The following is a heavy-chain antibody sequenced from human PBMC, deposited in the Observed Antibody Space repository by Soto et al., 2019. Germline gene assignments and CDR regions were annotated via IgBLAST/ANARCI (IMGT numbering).Heavy chain of an antibody. CDR3: ARGSGNYYYYGMDV. CDR2: IYSGGST. Sequence: GGSLRLSCAASGFTVSSNYMSWVRQAPGKGLEWVSVIYSGGSTYYADSVKGRFTISRNNSKNTLYLQMNSLRAEDTAVYYCARGSGNYYYYGMDVWGQGTTVTVSS. J-gene: IGHJ6*02. CDR1: GFTVSSNY. D-gene: IGHD3-3*01. V-gene: IGHV3-53*01.